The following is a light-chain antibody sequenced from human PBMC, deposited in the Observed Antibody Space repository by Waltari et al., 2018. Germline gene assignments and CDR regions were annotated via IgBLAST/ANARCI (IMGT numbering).Light chain of an antibody. Sequence: VLTQSPGTLSLSPGGRATLSCRASESIGADYLAWYQKKPGRAPRLLIYGASTRATGVPDRFRVSGSGTDFTLTISRLEPEDFAVYYCQQYHSLPWTFGQGTKVDIK. V-gene: IGKV3-20*01. J-gene: IGKJ1*01. CDR1: ESIGADY. CDR2: GAS. CDR3: QQYHSLPWT.